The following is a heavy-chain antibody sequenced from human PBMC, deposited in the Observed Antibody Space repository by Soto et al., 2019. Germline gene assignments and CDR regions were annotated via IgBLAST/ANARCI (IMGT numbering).Heavy chain of an antibody. CDR1: GFTFSSYA. CDR2: ISSSSSYI. V-gene: IGHV3-21*01. D-gene: IGHD2-2*03. CDR3: ARDIESLDIVVVPAAINAFDI. Sequence: GGSLRLSCAASGFTFSSYAMSWVRQDPGKGLEWVSSISSSSSYIYYADSVKGRFTISRDNAKNSLYLQMNSLRAEDTAVYYCARDIESLDIVVVPAAINAFDIWGQGTMVTVS. J-gene: IGHJ3*02.